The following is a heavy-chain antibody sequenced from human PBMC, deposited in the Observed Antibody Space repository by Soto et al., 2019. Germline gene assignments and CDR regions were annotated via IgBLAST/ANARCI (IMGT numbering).Heavy chain of an antibody. CDR2: IIPFFGTA. V-gene: IGHV1-69*01. CDR1: GGTFSTFG. D-gene: IGHD3-16*01. J-gene: IGHJ4*02. CDR3: ARTAPMDAGDKYYYDF. Sequence: QVQLVQSGAEVKKTGSSVKVSCKTSGGTFSTFGISWVRQAPGQGLEWMGGIIPFFGTAEYSQKFEDRITITADESTNTVYMDLRSPTSEDTAIYYCARTAPMDAGDKYYYDFWGQGALVTVSS.